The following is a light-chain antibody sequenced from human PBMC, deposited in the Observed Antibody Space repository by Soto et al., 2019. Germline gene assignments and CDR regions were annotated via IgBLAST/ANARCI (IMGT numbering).Light chain of an antibody. CDR3: QQYNDRPPWT. CDR1: QSVSSD. J-gene: IGKJ1*01. Sequence: EIVMTQSPATLSVSPGERATLSCRASQSVSSDLAWYQQKPGQSPRLLIYAASTRATGIPARFSDSGSETEFTLTISSLQSEDFAVYYCQQYNDRPPWTFGQGTKVEIK. CDR2: AAS. V-gene: IGKV3-15*01.